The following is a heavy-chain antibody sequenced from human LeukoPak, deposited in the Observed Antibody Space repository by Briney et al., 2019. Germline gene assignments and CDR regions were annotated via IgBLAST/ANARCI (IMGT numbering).Heavy chain of an antibody. V-gene: IGHV1-2*02. CDR2: INPNSGGT. CDR1: GYTFTGYY. CDR3: ADEFGLKWLAD. J-gene: IGHJ4*02. D-gene: IGHD6-19*01. Sequence: ASVKVSCKASGYTFTGYYMHWVRQAPGQGLEWMGWINPNSGGTKYAQKFQGRVTMTRDTSISTAYMELRRLRSDDTAVYYCADEFGLKWLADWGQGTLVTVSS.